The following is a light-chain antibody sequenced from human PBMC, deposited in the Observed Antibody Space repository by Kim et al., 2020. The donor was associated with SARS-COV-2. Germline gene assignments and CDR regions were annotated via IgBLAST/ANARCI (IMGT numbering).Light chain of an antibody. V-gene: IGLV3-21*04. CDR3: QVWDSSSDHRV. Sequence: APGKTDRITCGGNNIRSKSVHWYQQKPGQAPVLVIYYDSDRPSGIPERFSGSNSGNTATLTISRVEAGDEADYYCQVWDSSSDHRVFGGGTQLTVL. CDR2: YDS. CDR1: NIRSKS. J-gene: IGLJ3*02.